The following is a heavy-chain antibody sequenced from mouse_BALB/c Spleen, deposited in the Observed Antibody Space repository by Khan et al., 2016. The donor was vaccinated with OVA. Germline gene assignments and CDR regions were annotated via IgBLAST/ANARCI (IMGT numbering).Heavy chain of an antibody. CDR3: GRYRDDDTNSSYYFDS. CDR2: INTYTGEP. D-gene: IGHD2-4*01. Sequence: QIQLVQSGPELKKPGETVKISCKASGYTFTNYGMNWVKQSPGKGLKWMGWINTYTGEPTYIDDFKGRFAFSLETSASTAYLQINNLRTEDIATYVCGRYRDDDTNSSYYFDSWGQGTTLTVSA. CDR1: GYTFTNYG. V-gene: IGHV9-1*02. J-gene: IGHJ2*01.